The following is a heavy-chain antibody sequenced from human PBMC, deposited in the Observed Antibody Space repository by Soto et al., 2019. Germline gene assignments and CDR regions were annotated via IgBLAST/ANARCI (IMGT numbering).Heavy chain of an antibody. CDR2: IYYGGST. V-gene: IGHV4-59*08. CDR3: ARHAGGWFDP. CDR1: GGSISSYY. Sequence: PSETLSLTCTVSGGSISSYYWSWIRQPPGKGLEWIGYIYYGGSTNYNPSLKSRVTISVDTSKDQFSLKLSSVTAADTAVYYCARHAGGWFDPWGQGTLVTVSS. D-gene: IGHD3-10*01. J-gene: IGHJ5*02.